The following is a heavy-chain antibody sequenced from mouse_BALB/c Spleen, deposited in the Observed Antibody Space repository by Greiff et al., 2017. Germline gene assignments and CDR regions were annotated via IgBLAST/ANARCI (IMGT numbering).Heavy chain of an antibody. CDR2: ISSGSSTI. CDR1: GFTFSSFG. CDR3: ARSQTGFAY. J-gene: IGHJ3*01. V-gene: IGHV5-17*02. Sequence: DVHLVESGGGLVQPGGSRKLSCAASGFTFSSFGMHWVRQAPEKGLEWVAYISSGSSTIYYADTVKGRFTISRDNPKNTLFLQMTSLRSEDTAMYYCARSQTGFAYWGQGTLVTVSA.